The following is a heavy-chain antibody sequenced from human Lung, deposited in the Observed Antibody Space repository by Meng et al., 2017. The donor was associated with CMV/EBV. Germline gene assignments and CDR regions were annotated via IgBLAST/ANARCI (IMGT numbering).Heavy chain of an antibody. D-gene: IGHD3-10*01. J-gene: IGHJ4*02. Sequence: QCELVQSGAEVKTPGASVRVSCEASGYTFASYGISWLRQAPGQGLEWMGWFVNNVDTYSAQKFQGRVTMTTDTHTSTAFMELRSLRSDDTAVYYCARGTPGRSYSDYWGQGTLVTVSS. CDR1: GYTFASYG. CDR3: ARGTPGRSYSDY. CDR2: FVNNVDT. V-gene: IGHV1-18*01.